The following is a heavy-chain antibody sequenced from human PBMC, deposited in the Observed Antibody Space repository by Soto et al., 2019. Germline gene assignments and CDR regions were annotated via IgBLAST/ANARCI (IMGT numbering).Heavy chain of an antibody. V-gene: IGHV3-30*03. J-gene: IGHJ4*02. Sequence: PGGSLRHSCASSGFTFSSYGMHWVRQATGKGLEWVAVISYDGSNKYYADSVKGRFTISRDNSKNTLYLQMNSLRAEDTAVYYCARVLIPAASTYFDYWGQGTLVTVSS. CDR2: ISYDGSNK. CDR1: GFTFSSYG. CDR3: ARVLIPAASTYFDY. D-gene: IGHD2-2*01.